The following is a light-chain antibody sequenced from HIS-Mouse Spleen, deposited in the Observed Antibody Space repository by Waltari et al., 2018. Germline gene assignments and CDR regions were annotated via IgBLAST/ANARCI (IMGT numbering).Light chain of an antibody. CDR3: AAWDDSLSGPV. CDR1: SPTIGSNY. V-gene: IGLV1-47*01. CDR2: RNN. Sequence: QSVLTQPPSASGTPGQRVPISGSGSSPTIGSNYVSCYQQLPGTAPKLLIYRNNQRPSGVPDRFSGSKSGTTASLAISGLRSEDEADYYCAAWDDSLSGPVFGGGTKLTVL. J-gene: IGLJ3*02.